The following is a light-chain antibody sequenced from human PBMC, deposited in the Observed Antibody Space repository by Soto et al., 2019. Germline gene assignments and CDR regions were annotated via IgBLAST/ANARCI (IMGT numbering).Light chain of an antibody. CDR2: GAS. J-gene: IGKJ4*01. V-gene: IGKV1-39*01. CDR3: QQSYDSPPT. Sequence: EIQMTQSPNTLSASVGDRVTITCRASQTINNYLNWYQQKPGRAPKCLIYGASSLQSGVSSRFSGGGSGTDYTLTISTLQPEDFATYSCQQSYDSPPTFGGGTKVEIK. CDR1: QTINNY.